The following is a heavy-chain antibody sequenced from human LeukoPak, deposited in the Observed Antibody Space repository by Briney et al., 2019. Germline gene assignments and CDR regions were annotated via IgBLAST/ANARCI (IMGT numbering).Heavy chain of an antibody. CDR1: GGSISSYY. V-gene: IGHV4-59*12. D-gene: IGHD3-9*01. Sequence: SETLSLSCTVSGGSISSYYWVWIRQPPEQGLEWIGYIYYSESTNYNPSLKSRVTISVDTSKNQFSLKLNSATAADTAVYYCARDYDVLTAYPPTQLFDPWGQGTLVTVSS. CDR3: ARDYDVLTAYPPTQLFDP. J-gene: IGHJ5*02. CDR2: IYYSEST.